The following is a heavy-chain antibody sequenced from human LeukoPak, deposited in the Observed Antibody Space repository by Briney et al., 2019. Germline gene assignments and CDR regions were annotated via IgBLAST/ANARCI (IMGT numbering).Heavy chain of an antibody. CDR3: ARRGGSSSRRSPIDY. CDR2: IRQDGGIK. V-gene: IGHV3-7*01. D-gene: IGHD6-6*01. Sequence: GGSLRLSCAATGFSFGGHWMTWVRQAPGKGLEWVANIRQDGGIKYYVDSVKGRFTVSRDDAKNSLFLQMNGLRAEDTAVYYCARRGGSSSRRSPIDYWGQGTLVTVSS. J-gene: IGHJ4*02. CDR1: GFSFGGHW.